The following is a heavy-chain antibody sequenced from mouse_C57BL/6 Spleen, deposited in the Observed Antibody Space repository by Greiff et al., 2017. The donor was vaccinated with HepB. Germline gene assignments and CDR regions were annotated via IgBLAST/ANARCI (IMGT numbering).Heavy chain of an antibody. Sequence: QVQLQQPGAELVKPGASVKLSCKASGYTFTSYWMHWVKQRPGQGLEWIGMIHPKSGSTNYNEKFKSKATLTVDKSDSTAYMQLSSLTSEDSAVYYCASRGGLRQGYYFDYWGQGTTLTVSS. CDR3: ASRGGLRQGYYFDY. CDR2: IHPKSGST. CDR1: GYTFTSYW. V-gene: IGHV1-64*01. D-gene: IGHD2-4*01. J-gene: IGHJ2*01.